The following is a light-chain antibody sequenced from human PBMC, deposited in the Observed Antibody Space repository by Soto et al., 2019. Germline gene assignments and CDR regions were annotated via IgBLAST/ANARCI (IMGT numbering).Light chain of an antibody. CDR3: QQRSNWPWT. Sequence: SPATVSVSPGGRATLSCRASQSISNNYLAWYQQKPGQAPRLLIYGASSRATGIPARFSGSGSGTDFTLTISSLEPEDFAVYYCQQRSNWPWTFGQGTKVDIK. V-gene: IGKV3D-20*02. CDR1: QSISNNY. CDR2: GAS. J-gene: IGKJ1*01.